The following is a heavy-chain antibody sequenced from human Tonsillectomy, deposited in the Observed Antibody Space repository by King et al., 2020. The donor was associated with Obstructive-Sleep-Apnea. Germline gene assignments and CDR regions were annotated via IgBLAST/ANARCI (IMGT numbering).Heavy chain of an antibody. CDR1: AGSITSYY. CDR2: IYDNGST. V-gene: IGHV4-59*01. CDR3: ARDSGSYAPYYYYGMDV. J-gene: IGHJ6*02. Sequence: QLQESGPGLVKPSETLSLICTVSAGSITSYYWSWLRQSPGKGLEWIGCIYDNGSTNYNPSLKSRVTISVDTSKNQFSLKLYSVTAADTAVYYCARDSGSYAPYYYYGMDVWGQGTTVTVSS. D-gene: IGHD1-26*01.